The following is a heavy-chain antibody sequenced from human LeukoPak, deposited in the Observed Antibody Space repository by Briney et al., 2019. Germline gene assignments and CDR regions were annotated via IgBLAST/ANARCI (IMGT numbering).Heavy chain of an antibody. Sequence: PSETLSLTCAVYGGSFSGYYWSWIRRPPGKGLEWIGEINHSGSTNYNPSLKSRVTISVDTSKNQFSLKLSSVTAADTAVYYCARGTDYDSSGFTSPGYFDYWGQGTLVTVSS. D-gene: IGHD3-22*01. CDR1: GGSFSGYY. CDR3: ARGTDYDSSGFTSPGYFDY. CDR2: INHSGST. J-gene: IGHJ4*02. V-gene: IGHV4-34*01.